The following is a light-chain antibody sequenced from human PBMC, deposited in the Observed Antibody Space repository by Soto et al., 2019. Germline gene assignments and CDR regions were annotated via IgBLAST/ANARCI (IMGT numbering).Light chain of an antibody. Sequence: QPVLTQSSSASASLGSSVKLTCTLSSGHSSYIIAWHQQQPGKAPRYLMKLEGSGSYNKGSGVPDRFSGSSSGADRYLTISNLQSEDEADYYCETWDSNRVFGGGTKLTVL. CDR1: SGHSSYI. V-gene: IGLV4-60*03. J-gene: IGLJ2*01. CDR2: LEGSGSY. CDR3: ETWDSNRV.